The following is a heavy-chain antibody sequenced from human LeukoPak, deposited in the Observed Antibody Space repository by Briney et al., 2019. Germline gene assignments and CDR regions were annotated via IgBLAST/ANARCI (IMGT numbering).Heavy chain of an antibody. D-gene: IGHD6-19*01. CDR3: ARDFSPYTNGWYAGY. CDR2: ISYDGNNK. J-gene: IGHJ4*02. Sequence: GGSLRLSCTVSGFTFSSYAIHWVRQAPGKGLEWVAVISYDGNNKYYADSVRGRFTISRDNSRDALYLQMNSLRAEDTAVYYCARDFSPYTNGWYAGYWGQGTLVTVSS. V-gene: IGHV3-30-3*01. CDR1: GFTFSSYA.